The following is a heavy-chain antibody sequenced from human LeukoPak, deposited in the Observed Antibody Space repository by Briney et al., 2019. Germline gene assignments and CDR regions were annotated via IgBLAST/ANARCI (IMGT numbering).Heavy chain of an antibody. V-gene: IGHV3-23*01. D-gene: IGHD2/OR15-2a*01. CDR2: ISGGGGAT. Sequence: GGSLRLSCAASGFTFSSCAMSWVRQAPGKGLEWVSSISGGGGATYYADSVKGRFTVSRDNSQNTLYLHMNSLRADDTAVYFCAKRACNSDTFKHFEYWGQGTLVTVST. CDR3: AKRACNSDTFKHFEY. CDR1: GFTFSSCA. J-gene: IGHJ4*02.